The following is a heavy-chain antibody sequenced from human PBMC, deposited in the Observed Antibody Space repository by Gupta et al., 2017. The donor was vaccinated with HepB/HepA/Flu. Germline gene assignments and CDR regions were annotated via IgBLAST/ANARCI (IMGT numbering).Heavy chain of an antibody. CDR3: ARDRTPYYDFWSGHYRFYGMDV. J-gene: IGHJ6*02. CDR1: GFTFSSYS. Sequence: EVRLVESGGGLVKPGGSLRLSCAASGFTFSSYSMNWVRQAPGKGLEWVSSISSSSSYIYYADSVKGRFTISRDNAKNSLYLQMNSLRAEDTAVYYCARDRTPYYDFWSGHYRFYGMDVWGQGTTVTVSS. D-gene: IGHD3-3*01. V-gene: IGHV3-21*01. CDR2: ISSSSSYI.